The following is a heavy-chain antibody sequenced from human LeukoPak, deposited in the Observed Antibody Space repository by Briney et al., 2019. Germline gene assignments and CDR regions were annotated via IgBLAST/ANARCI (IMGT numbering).Heavy chain of an antibody. CDR2: INHSGST. CDR3: ARRAAAVQED. CDR1: GGSFSGYY. Sequence: SETLSLTCAVYGGSFSGYYWSWIRQPPGKGLEWIGEINHSGSTNYNPSLKSRVTISVDTSKNQFSLKLSSVTAADTAVYYCARRAAAVQEDWGQRTLVTVSS. J-gene: IGHJ4*02. V-gene: IGHV4-34*01. D-gene: IGHD6-13*01.